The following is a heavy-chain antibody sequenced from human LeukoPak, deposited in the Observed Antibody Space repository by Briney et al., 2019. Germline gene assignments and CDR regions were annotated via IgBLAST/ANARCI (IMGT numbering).Heavy chain of an antibody. D-gene: IGHD4-17*01. J-gene: IGHJ5*02. CDR1: GHTFTNYY. Sequence: ASVKVSCKASGHTFTNYYMYWVRQAPGQGLEWMGIIHPSGGSTTSAQKFQGRVTMTRDTSTSTVYMELSSLRSEDTAVYYCARDYGDNNWFDHWGQGTLVTVSS. CDR2: IHPSGGST. V-gene: IGHV1-46*01. CDR3: ARDYGDNNWFDH.